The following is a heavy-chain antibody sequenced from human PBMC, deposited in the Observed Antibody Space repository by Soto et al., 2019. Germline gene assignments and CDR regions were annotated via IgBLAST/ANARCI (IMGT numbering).Heavy chain of an antibody. CDR3: TRYFLRGRFFDS. Sequence: QLQLQESGPGLVKPSETLSLTCAVSGGSFSSSYYWGWLRQPPGKGLEWLGNIYYSGHTYYNPSLKSRFPLSENTSQNQFSLTLTSVTAADTAVYYYTRYFLRGRFFDSWGQGTLGTVSS. CDR2: IYYSGHT. CDR1: GGSFSSSYY. D-gene: IGHD3-10*01. J-gene: IGHJ4*02. V-gene: IGHV4-39*01.